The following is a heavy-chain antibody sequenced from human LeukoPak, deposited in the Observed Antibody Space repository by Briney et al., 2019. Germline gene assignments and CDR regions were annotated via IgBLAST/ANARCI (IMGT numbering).Heavy chain of an antibody. CDR1: GFTFSSYA. CDR2: ISYDGSNK. D-gene: IGHD5-18*01. Sequence: GGSLRLSCAASGFTFSSYAMHWVRQAPGKGLEWVAVISYDGSNKYYADSVKGRFTISRDNSKNTLYLQMNSLRAEDTAVYYCAREIRYRQGVLDYWGQGTLVTVSS. J-gene: IGHJ4*02. V-gene: IGHV3-30-3*01. CDR3: AREIRYRQGVLDY.